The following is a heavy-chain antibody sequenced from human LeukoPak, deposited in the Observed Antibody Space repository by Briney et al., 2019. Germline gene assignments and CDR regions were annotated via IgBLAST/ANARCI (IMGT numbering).Heavy chain of an antibody. CDR3: AREVYSYGNYYYYYMDV. CDR2: ISWNSGTI. V-gene: IGHV3-9*01. CDR1: GFTFDDYA. Sequence: GRSLRLSCAASGFTFDDYAMHWVRQAPGKGLEWVSGISWNSGTIGYADSVKGRFTISRDNAKNSLYLQMNSLRAEDTAVYYCAREVYSYGNYYYYYMDVWGKGTTVTISS. D-gene: IGHD5-18*01. J-gene: IGHJ6*03.